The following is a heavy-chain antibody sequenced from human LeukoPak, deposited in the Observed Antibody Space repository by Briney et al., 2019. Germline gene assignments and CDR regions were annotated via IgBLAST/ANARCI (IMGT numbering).Heavy chain of an antibody. J-gene: IGHJ4*02. CDR3: VTFYETY. CDR2: INSDGSWT. Sequence: GGSLRLSCAASGTYWMHWVRQAPGKGLVWVSHINSDGSWTGYADSVKGRYTISKDNAKNTVSLQMNNLRAEDTAVYYCVTFYETYWGRGTLVTVSS. D-gene: IGHD2/OR15-2a*01. V-gene: IGHV3-74*01. CDR1: GTYW.